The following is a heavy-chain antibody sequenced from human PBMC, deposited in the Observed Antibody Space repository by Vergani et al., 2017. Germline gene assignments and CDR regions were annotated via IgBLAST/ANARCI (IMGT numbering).Heavy chain of an antibody. D-gene: IGHD3-22*01. Sequence: EVQLLQSGGGVIQPGGSVILSCAASGFTFSACPMTWVRQAPGKGLEWVSAISARYPSTYYADSVKGRFTISRDNSKNMLYLQMNSLSAEDTAVYYCARLSYDTTPYLQGGYDCWGQGTLVSVSS. J-gene: IGHJ4*02. V-gene: IGHV3-23*01. CDR1: GFTFSACP. CDR2: ISARYPST. CDR3: ARLSYDTTPYLQGGYDC.